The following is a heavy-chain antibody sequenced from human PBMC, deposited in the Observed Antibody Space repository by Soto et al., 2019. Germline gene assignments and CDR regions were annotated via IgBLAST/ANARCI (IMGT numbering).Heavy chain of an antibody. Sequence: EVQLLESGGNLVQPGGSLRLSCVASGFTFSNYVMSWVRQAPGKGLEWVSGISDSGDTTYSADFVKGRFIISRDNSKNTLYLQMNSLRAEDTAVYYCAKGWQVRGGQFDYWGQGTLVSVSS. V-gene: IGHV3-23*01. CDR1: GFTFSNYV. J-gene: IGHJ4*02. CDR3: AKGWQVRGGQFDY. CDR2: ISDSGDTT. D-gene: IGHD6-19*01.